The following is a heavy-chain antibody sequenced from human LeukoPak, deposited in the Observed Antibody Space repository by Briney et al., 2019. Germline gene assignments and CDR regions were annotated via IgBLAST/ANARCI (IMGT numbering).Heavy chain of an antibody. D-gene: IGHD6-6*01. CDR2: IWSDGSFK. V-gene: IGHV3-33*01. CDR3: ARDRGDSSSLDS. J-gene: IGHJ4*02. Sequence: GGSLRLSCAASGFSFSTSAMHWVRQAPGKGLEWVAVIWSDGSFKYYADSVKGRFTISRDNSKNTLYLQMNSLRAEDTAVYYCARDRGDSSSLDSWGQGSLVTVSS. CDR1: GFSFSTSA.